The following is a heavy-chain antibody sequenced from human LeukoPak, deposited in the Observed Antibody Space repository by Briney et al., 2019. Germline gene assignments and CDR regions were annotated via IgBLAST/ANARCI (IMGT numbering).Heavy chain of an antibody. D-gene: IGHD2-8*01. V-gene: IGHV4-59*08. CDR1: GGSISSYY. CDR2: IYYSGST. Sequence: SETLSLTCTVSGGSISSYYWSWIRQPPGKGLEWIGYIYYSGSTNYNPSLKSRVTISVDTSKNQFSLKLSSVTAADTAVYYCARMYADYYYYGMDVWGQGTTVTVPS. J-gene: IGHJ6*02. CDR3: ARMYADYYYYGMDV.